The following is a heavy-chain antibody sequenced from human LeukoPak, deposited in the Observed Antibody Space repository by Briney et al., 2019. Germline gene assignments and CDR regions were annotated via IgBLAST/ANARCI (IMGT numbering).Heavy chain of an antibody. Sequence: ASVKVSCKASGYTFTNYGISWVRQAPGQGLEWMGRISGYKDNTHYAQKLQGGVTMTTDTSTSTAYMELRSLRSDDTAVYYCARDGYYYDSSGYHIYWGQGTLVTVSS. D-gene: IGHD3-22*01. CDR3: ARDGYYYDSSGYHIY. V-gene: IGHV1-18*01. J-gene: IGHJ4*02. CDR2: ISGYKDNT. CDR1: GYTFTNYG.